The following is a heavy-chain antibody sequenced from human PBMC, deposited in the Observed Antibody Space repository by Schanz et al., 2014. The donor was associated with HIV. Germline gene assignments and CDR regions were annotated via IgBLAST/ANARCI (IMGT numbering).Heavy chain of an antibody. Sequence: QVQLVETGGGVVQPGGSLRLSCAASGFTFSSYAMNWVRQPPGKGLEWVAVIWYDGSNKYYADSVKGRFTISRDNSKNTLYLQMNSLRAEDTAVYYCARRDYGDYYYYYGMDVWGQGTTVTVSS. CDR1: GFTFSSYA. D-gene: IGHD4-17*01. CDR2: IWYDGSNK. V-gene: IGHV3-33*08. CDR3: ARRDYGDYYYYYGMDV. J-gene: IGHJ6*02.